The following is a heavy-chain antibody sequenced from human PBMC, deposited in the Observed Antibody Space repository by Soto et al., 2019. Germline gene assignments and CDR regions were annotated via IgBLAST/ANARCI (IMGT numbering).Heavy chain of an antibody. CDR3: ARDPGGARGFDF. V-gene: IGHV1-18*01. CDR1: GYPFTVFG. Sequence: VQLMQSGPEVKKPGASVKVSCKASGYPFTVFGISWVRQAPGQGLEWMGWMSPYNGHTNYAQKLQGRVTMTPDTSTSTAYMELRSLRSDDTAVYYCARDPGGARGFDFWGQGALVTVSS. J-gene: IGHJ5*01. D-gene: IGHD3-10*01. CDR2: MSPYNGHT.